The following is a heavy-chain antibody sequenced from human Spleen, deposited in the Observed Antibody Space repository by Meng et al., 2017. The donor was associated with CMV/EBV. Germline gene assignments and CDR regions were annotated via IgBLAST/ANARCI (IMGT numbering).Heavy chain of an antibody. J-gene: IGHJ4*02. CDR1: GFTFDDYA. CDR3: ARDGGGFSSSPFDY. Sequence: SLKISCAASGFTFDDYAMHWVRQVPGKGLEWVSGITWNGGTRGYGDSVKGRFTISRDNAKNTLCLQMNSLRPDDTAVYYCARDGGGFSSSPFDYWGQGTLVTVSS. V-gene: IGHV3-9*01. D-gene: IGHD6-13*01. CDR2: ITWNGGTR.